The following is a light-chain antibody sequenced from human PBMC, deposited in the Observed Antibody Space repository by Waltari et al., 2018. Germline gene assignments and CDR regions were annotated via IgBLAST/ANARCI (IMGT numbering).Light chain of an antibody. CDR2: DSS. Sequence: EIILTQSPATLSLFPGGRATLSCRASQSLNNRLAWYQQKPGQAPRLLIYDSSTRVTGIPDRFSGSGSGTDFTLTISSLDPEDVAVYFCQQETAWSWTFGHGTKVEIQ. CDR3: QQETAWSWT. J-gene: IGKJ1*01. CDR1: QSLNNR. V-gene: IGKV3D-15*01.